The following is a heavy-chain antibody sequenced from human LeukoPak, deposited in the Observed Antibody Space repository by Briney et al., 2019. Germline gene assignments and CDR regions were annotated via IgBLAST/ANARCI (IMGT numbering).Heavy chain of an antibody. J-gene: IGHJ5*02. Sequence: SETLSLTCAVYGGSFSGYYWSWIHQPPGKGLEWIGEINHSGSTNYNPSLKSRVTISVDTSKNQFSLKLSSVTAADTAVYYCARGQSRRFDPWGQGTLVTVSS. CDR3: ARGQSRRFDP. V-gene: IGHV4-34*01. CDR2: INHSGST. CDR1: GGSFSGYY.